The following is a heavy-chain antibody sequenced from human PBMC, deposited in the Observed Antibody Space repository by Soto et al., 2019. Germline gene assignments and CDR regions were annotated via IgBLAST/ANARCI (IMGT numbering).Heavy chain of an antibody. CDR1: GGTFSSYA. CDR3: ARSQGSSTSLEIYYYYYYGMDV. V-gene: IGHV1-69*01. J-gene: IGHJ6*02. CDR2: IITISGTA. Sequence: QVQLVQSGAEVKKPGSSVKVSCKASGGTFSSYAISWVRQAPGQGLEWMGGIITISGTANYAQKFKGRVTITADESTSTAYMEVSSLRSEDTAVYYCARSQGSSTSLEIYYYYYYGMDVWGQGTTVTVSS. D-gene: IGHD2-2*01.